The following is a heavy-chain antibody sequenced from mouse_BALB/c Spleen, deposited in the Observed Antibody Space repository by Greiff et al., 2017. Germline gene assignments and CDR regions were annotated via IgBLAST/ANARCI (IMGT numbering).Heavy chain of an antibody. V-gene: IGHV2-2*02. CDR3: ARTDGYYYYFDY. D-gene: IGHD2-3*01. CDR2: IWSGGST. J-gene: IGHJ2*01. CDR1: GFSLTSYG. Sequence: VQLVESGPGLVQPSQCLSITCTVSGFSLTSYGVHWVRQSPGKGLEWLGVIWSGGSTDYNAAFISRLSISKDNSKSQVFFKMNSLQANDTAIYYCARTDGYYYYFDYWGQGTTLTVSS.